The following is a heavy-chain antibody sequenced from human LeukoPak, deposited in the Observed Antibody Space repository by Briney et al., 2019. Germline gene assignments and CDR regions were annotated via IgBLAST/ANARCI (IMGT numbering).Heavy chain of an antibody. CDR2: FYYDGST. J-gene: IGHJ3*02. CDR3: TRGITGHYRSLGGFAFDI. V-gene: IGHV4-59*11. Sequence: SETLSLTCTVSGASTTQHYWSWIRQPPGKGLEYIGYFYYDGSTNYTSSVRSRVTILVDTSKNQFTLNLRSVSAADTAKYYCTRGITGHYRSLGGFAFDIWGQGTMVAVSS. CDR1: GASTTQHY. D-gene: IGHD3-16*01.